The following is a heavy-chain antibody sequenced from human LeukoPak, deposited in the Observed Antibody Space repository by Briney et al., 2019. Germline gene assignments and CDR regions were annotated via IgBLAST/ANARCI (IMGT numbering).Heavy chain of an antibody. CDR3: ARNQGADSSSYYFDY. Sequence: PTGGSLRLSCAASGFTFSSYSMNWVRQAPGKGLEWVSHISSGSGSISYADSVKGRFTISRDNAKNSLYLQMNSLRVEDTGVYYCARNQGADSSSYYFDYWGQGTLVTVSS. J-gene: IGHJ4*02. CDR1: GFTFSSYS. D-gene: IGHD6-6*01. V-gene: IGHV3-48*01. CDR2: ISSGSGSI.